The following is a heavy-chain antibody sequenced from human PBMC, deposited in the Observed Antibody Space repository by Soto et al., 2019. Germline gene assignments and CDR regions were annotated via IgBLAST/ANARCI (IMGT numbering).Heavy chain of an antibody. CDR2: IIPIFGTA. CDR1: GGTFSSYA. D-gene: IGHD6-13*01. Sequence: GPSVYVSCKASGGTFSSYAISWVLQAPGQGLEWMGGIIPIFGTANYAQKFQGRVTITADESTSTAYMELSSLRSEDTAVYYCARVRQTYRSSWYEDWFDPWGQGTLGTVSS. J-gene: IGHJ5*02. CDR3: ARVRQTYRSSWYEDWFDP. V-gene: IGHV1-69*13.